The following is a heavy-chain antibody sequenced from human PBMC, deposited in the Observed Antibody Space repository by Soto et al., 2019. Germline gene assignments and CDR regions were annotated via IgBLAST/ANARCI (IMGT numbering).Heavy chain of an antibody. V-gene: IGHV4-59*01. CDR1: GGSISSYY. CDR2: IYYSGST. D-gene: IGHD5-12*01. Sequence: SETLSLTCTVSGGSISSYYWSWIRQPPGKGLEWIGYIYYSGSTNYSPSLKSRVTISGDTSKNQFSLKLSSVTAANTAVYYCAREGRDSAPYSGYDLAPFDYWGQGTLVTVSS. CDR3: AREGRDSAPYSGYDLAPFDY. J-gene: IGHJ4*02.